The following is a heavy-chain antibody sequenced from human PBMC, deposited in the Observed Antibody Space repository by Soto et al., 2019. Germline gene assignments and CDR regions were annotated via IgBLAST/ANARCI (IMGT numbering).Heavy chain of an antibody. J-gene: IGHJ3*01. CDR3: ARARWYDAFDV. CDR2: IFHGGNT. Sequence: SETLSLTCAVSGFFISSGNYWGWIRKPPGKGLEWIGSIFHGGNTYYNPSLKSRVTISVDMSKNQFSLKLNSVTAADTAVYYCARARWYDAFDVWGRGTVVTVSS. D-gene: IGHD2-15*01. CDR1: GFFISSGNY. V-gene: IGHV4-38-2*01.